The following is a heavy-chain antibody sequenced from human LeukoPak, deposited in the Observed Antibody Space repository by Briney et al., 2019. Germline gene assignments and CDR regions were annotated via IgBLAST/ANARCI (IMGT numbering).Heavy chain of an antibody. CDR3: ATPDIQVTNPTQFDY. D-gene: IGHD3-9*01. V-gene: IGHV1-69*13. CDR2: IIPIFGTA. CDR1: GGTFSSYA. Sequence: ASVKVSCKASGGTFSSYAISWVRQAPGQGLEWMGGIIPIFGTANYTQKFQGRVTITADESTSTAYTELSSLRSEDTAVYYCATPDIQVTNPTQFDYWGQGTLVTVSS. J-gene: IGHJ4*02.